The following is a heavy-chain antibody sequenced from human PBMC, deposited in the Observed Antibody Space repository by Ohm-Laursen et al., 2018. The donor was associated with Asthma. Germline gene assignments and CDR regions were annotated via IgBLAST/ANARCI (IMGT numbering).Heavy chain of an antibody. J-gene: IGHJ3*02. D-gene: IGHD3-22*01. Sequence: SETLSLTCTVSGGSISSYYWSWIRQPPGKGLEWIGYIYYSGSTNYNPSLKSRVTISVDTSKNQFSLKLSSVTAADTAVYYCARDVYYYDSSGYYHDAFDIWGQGTMVTVSS. CDR1: GGSISSYY. CDR2: IYYSGST. V-gene: IGHV4-59*01. CDR3: ARDVYYYDSSGYYHDAFDI.